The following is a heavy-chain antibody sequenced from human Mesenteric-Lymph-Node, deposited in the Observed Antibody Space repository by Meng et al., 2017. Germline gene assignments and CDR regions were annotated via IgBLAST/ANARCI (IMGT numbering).Heavy chain of an antibody. CDR1: GYTFTGYY. CDR3: ATYASGTQNTDY. Sequence: ASVKVSCKASGYTFTGYYIHWVRQAPGQGLEWTGRINPSSGGTNYAQNFQGGVTMTRDTSITTAFMELSGLRSDDTGVYYCATYASGTQNTDYWGQGTLVTVSS. J-gene: IGHJ4*02. V-gene: IGHV1-2*05. CDR2: INPSSGGT. D-gene: IGHD3-10*01.